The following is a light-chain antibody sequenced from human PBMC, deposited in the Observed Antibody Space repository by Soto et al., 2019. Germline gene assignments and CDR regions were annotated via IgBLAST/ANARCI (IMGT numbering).Light chain of an antibody. J-gene: IGKJ5*01. Sequence: EVVLTQSPGTLSLSPGERATLSCRASQSVNTNYLAWYQQKSGQAPRLLIYGASSRATGIPDRFSGSGSGTDFTLTINRLESEDFAAYFCQQYGSSPITFGQGTRLEI. CDR1: QSVNTNY. CDR2: GAS. V-gene: IGKV3-20*01. CDR3: QQYGSSPIT.